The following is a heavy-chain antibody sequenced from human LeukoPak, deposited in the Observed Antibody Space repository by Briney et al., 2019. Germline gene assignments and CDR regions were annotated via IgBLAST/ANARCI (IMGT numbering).Heavy chain of an antibody. D-gene: IGHD6-19*01. J-gene: IGHJ4*02. CDR2: ISSSSSSYI. V-gene: IGHV3-21*01. CDR1: GFTFSSYS. Sequence: GGSLRLSCAASGFTFSSYSMNWVRQAPGKGLEWVSSISSSSSSYIYYADSVKGRFTVSRDNAKNSLYLQMNSLRAEDTAVYYCARDRQWLSGNTYFDYWGQGTLVTVSS. CDR3: ARDRQWLSGNTYFDY.